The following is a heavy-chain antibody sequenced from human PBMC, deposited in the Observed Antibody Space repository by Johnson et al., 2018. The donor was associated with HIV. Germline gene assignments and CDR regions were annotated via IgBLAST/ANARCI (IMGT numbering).Heavy chain of an antibody. CDR3: ARDVIVGGGGGDCYSTH. D-gene: IGHD2-21*02. CDR2: INWNGGNT. V-gene: IGHV3-20*04. CDR1: GFTFNDHG. Sequence: VQLVESGGGVVRPGGSLRLSCAASGFTFNDHGMSWVRQVPGKGLEWVSGINWNGGNTGYVDSVKGRFTISRDNAKNSLFLQMNSLRVEDTALYYWARDVIVGGGGGDCYSTHWGQGTMVTVSS. J-gene: IGHJ3*01.